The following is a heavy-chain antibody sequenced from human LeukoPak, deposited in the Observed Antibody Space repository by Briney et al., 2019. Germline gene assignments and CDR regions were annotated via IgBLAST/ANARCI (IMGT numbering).Heavy chain of an antibody. CDR3: ARDGATDGMDV. Sequence: ASVKVSCKTSGYPFTSYYMNWVRQAPGQGLEWMGITNPSGGSTSYARKFQDRVAMTRDTSTSTVYMELASLTSEDTAVYYCARDGATDGMDVWGQGTTVTVSS. D-gene: IGHD5-12*01. V-gene: IGHV1-46*01. CDR1: GYPFTSYY. CDR2: TNPSGGST. J-gene: IGHJ6*02.